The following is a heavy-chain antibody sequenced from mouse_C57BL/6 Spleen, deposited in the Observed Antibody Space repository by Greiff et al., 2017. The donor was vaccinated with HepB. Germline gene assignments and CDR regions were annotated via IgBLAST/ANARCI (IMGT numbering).Heavy chain of an antibody. CDR3: TVYSNHADYFDY. CDR2: IDPENGDT. J-gene: IGHJ2*01. D-gene: IGHD2-5*01. V-gene: IGHV14-4*01. Sequence: EVQLQQSGAELVRPGASVKLSCTASGFNFKDDYMHWVKQRPEQGLEWIGWIDPENGDTEYASKFQGKATITADTSSNTAYLQLSSLTSEDTAVYYCTVYSNHADYFDYWGQGTTLTVSS. CDR1: GFNFKDDY.